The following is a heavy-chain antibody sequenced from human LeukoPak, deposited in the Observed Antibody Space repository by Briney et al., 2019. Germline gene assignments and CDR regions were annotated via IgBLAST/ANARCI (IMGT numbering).Heavy chain of an antibody. J-gene: IGHJ3*02. Sequence: SETLSLTCTVSGGSISSYYWSRLRQPPGKGLEYIGYTHYSGATNYNPSLKSRVTISLDTSGNQFSLKLSSVTAADTAVYYCASGYCGGACQLGGVDMWGQGTMVTVSS. V-gene: IGHV4-59*01. CDR1: GGSISSYY. CDR2: THYSGAT. CDR3: ASGYCGGACQLGGVDM. D-gene: IGHD2-21*02.